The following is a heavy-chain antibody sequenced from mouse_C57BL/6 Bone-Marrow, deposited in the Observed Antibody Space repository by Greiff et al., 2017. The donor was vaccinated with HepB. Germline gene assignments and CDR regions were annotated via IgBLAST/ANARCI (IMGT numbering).Heavy chain of an antibody. CDR1: GFTFSSYA. J-gene: IGHJ4*01. CDR3: ARDGIGLRYGYYAMDY. Sequence: EVKLQESGGGLVKPGGSLKLSCAASGFTFSSYAMSWVRQTPEKRLEWVATISDGGSYTYYPDNVKGRFTISRDNAKNNLYLQMSHLKSEDTAMYYCARDGIGLRYGYYAMDYWGQGTSVTVSS. CDR2: ISDGGSYT. D-gene: IGHD1-1*01. V-gene: IGHV5-4*01.